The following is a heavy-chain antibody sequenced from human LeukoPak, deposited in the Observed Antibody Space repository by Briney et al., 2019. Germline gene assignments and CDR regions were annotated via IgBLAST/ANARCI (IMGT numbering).Heavy chain of an antibody. CDR1: GGSISSGSYY. D-gene: IGHD6-13*01. J-gene: IGHJ4*02. CDR2: IYTSGST. V-gene: IGHV4-61*02. CDR3: ARSPIAAAGTSFDY. Sequence: SQTLSLTCTVSGGSISSGSYYWSWIRQPAGKGLEWIGRIYTSGSTNYNPSLKSRVTISVDTSKNQFSLKLSSVTAADTAVYYCARSPIAAAGTSFDYWGQGTLVTVSS.